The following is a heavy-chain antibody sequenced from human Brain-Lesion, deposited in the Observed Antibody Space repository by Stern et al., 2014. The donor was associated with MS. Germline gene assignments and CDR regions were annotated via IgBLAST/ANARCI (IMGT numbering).Heavy chain of an antibody. J-gene: IGHJ6*02. CDR3: ARDQRGITIFGVVTDYYSLGMDV. Sequence: QVQLGQSGAEVKKPGASVKVSCKTSGYIFTGYYIHWVRQAPGQGLEWMAWINPNTGGTKYAKKFQGRGTMSRDTSISTAYVELSSLTSDDTAVYYCARDQRGITIFGVVTDYYSLGMDVWGQGTTVTVSS. V-gene: IGHV1-2*02. CDR1: GYIFTGYY. D-gene: IGHD3-3*01. CDR2: INPNTGGT.